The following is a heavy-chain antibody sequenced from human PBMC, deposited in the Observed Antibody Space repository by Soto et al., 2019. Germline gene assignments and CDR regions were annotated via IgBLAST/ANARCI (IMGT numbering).Heavy chain of an antibody. D-gene: IGHD5-12*01. V-gene: IGHV4-61*08. CDR1: GGSISSGDYY. J-gene: IGHJ4*02. CDR3: ARDRRDGYTHFDY. Sequence: SETLSLTCTVSGGSISSGDYYWSWIRQPPGKGLEWIGYIYYSGSTNYNPSLKSRVTISVDTSKNQFSLKLSSVTAADTAVYYCARDRRDGYTHFDYWGQGTLVTVSS. CDR2: IYYSGST.